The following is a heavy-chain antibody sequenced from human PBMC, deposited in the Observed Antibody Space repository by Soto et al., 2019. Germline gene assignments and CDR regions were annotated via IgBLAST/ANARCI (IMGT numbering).Heavy chain of an antibody. CDR3: ARAAMITFGGVIVITYYYYYMDV. V-gene: IGHV6-1*01. D-gene: IGHD3-16*02. CDR1: GDSVSSNSAA. Sequence: SQTLSLTCAISGDSVSSNSAAWNWIRQSPSRGLEWLGRTYYRSKWYNDYAVSVKSRITINPDTSKNQFSLQLNSVTPEDTAVYYCARAAMITFGGVIVITYYYYYMDVWGKGTTVTVSS. CDR2: TYYRSKWYN. J-gene: IGHJ6*03.